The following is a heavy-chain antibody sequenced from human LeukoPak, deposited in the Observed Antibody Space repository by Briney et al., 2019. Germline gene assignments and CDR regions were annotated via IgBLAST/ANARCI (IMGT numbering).Heavy chain of an antibody. CDR3: ARDVVPRDYGDTLNAYDL. Sequence: SETLSLTCAVSGGYLSGYYWSWIRHSPGKRLAWMGDTHHDGRTKYKSSFKSRITIFLVSSKNEVSLRLSPVTPADTALYFCARDVVPRDYGDTLNAYDLWGQGTMVTVS. CDR2: THHDGRT. D-gene: IGHD4-17*01. CDR1: GGYLSGYY. J-gene: IGHJ3*01. V-gene: IGHV4-34*01.